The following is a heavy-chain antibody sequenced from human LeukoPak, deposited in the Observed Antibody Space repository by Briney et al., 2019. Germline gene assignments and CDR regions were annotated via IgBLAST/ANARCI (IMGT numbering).Heavy chain of an antibody. J-gene: IGHJ3*02. CDR1: GYRFTNYW. Sequence: GESLKISCKGSGYRFTNYWIGWVRQMPGKGLEWMGIIYPGDSDTRYSPSFHSQVTISADKSISTAYLQWSSLKASDTAMYYCARKAYDGFWSGSDDAFDIWGQGTMVTVSS. V-gene: IGHV5-51*01. CDR3: ARKAYDGFWSGSDDAFDI. D-gene: IGHD3-3*01. CDR2: IYPGDSDT.